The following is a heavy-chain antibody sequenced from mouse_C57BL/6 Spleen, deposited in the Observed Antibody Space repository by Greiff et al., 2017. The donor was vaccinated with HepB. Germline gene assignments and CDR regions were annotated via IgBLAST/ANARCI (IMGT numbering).Heavy chain of an antibody. Sequence: EVKVEESGPGLVKPSQSLSLTCSVTGYSITSGYYWNWIRQFPGNKLEWMGYISYDGSNNYNPSLKNRISITRDTSKNQFFLKLNSVTTEDTATYYCARGRGYDSYAMDYWGQGTSVTVSS. CDR1: GYSITSGYY. J-gene: IGHJ4*01. D-gene: IGHD2-10*02. CDR2: ISYDGSN. V-gene: IGHV3-6*01. CDR3: ARGRGYDSYAMDY.